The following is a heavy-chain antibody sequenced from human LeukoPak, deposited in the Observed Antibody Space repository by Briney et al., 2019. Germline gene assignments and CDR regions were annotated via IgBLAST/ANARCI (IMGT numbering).Heavy chain of an antibody. J-gene: IGHJ5*02. D-gene: IGHD3-22*01. Sequence: GGSLRLSCAASGFTFSSYSMNWVRQAPGKGLEWVSSISSSSSYIYYADSVKGRFTISRDNAKNSLYLQMNSLRAEDTAVYYCAKGGYDYGNWFDPWGQGTLVTVSS. CDR1: GFTFSSYS. CDR2: ISSSSSYI. V-gene: IGHV3-21*04. CDR3: AKGGYDYGNWFDP.